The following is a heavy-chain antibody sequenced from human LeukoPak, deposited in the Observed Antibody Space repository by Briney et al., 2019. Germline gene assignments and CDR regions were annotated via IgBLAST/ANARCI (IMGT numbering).Heavy chain of an antibody. CDR3: ARGRVSSSTWYSTYYYYFYMDV. CDR2: MYYRGNT. Sequence: SETLSLTCTVSGGSIRSYYWSWIRQPPGKGLEWIGYMYYRGNTNYNPPLKSRVTISVDTSKNQFSLKLSSVTAADTAVYFCARGRVSSSTWYSTYYYYFYMDVWGKGTTVTVSS. J-gene: IGHJ6*03. CDR1: GGSIRSYY. V-gene: IGHV4-59*01. D-gene: IGHD6-13*01.